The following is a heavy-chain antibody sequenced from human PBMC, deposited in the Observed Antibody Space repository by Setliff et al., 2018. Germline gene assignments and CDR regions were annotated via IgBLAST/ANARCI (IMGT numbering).Heavy chain of an antibody. CDR1: GFTFSYYY. CDR3: ARDGVFYAMDV. D-gene: IGHD3-10*01. V-gene: IGHV3-11*04. J-gene: IGHJ6*02. CDR2: ISGDGSTI. Sequence: PGESLKISCAASGFTFSYYYMSWVRQAPGKGLEWLSKISGDGSTIYYADSVRGRFTISRDNAKNSLFLQMNSLRAEDTALYYCARDGVFYAMDVWGRGTTVTVSS.